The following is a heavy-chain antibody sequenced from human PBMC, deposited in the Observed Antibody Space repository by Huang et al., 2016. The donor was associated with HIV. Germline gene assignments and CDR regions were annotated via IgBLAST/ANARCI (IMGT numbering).Heavy chain of an antibody. CDR1: GFTFGDYA. Sequence: EVQLVESGGGSVQPGRSLRLSCAVCGFTFGDYAVRGVRRAPGKGLEWVGLMRSKYDGGTTEEAASVKGRFSISRDDSNGIAYLQMSSLETEDTAVYYCGRAMVYDYYMDVWGKGTTVTVSS. CDR2: MRSKYDGGTT. D-gene: IGHD3-16*01. J-gene: IGHJ6*04. V-gene: IGHV3-49*04. CDR3: GRAMVYDYYMDV.